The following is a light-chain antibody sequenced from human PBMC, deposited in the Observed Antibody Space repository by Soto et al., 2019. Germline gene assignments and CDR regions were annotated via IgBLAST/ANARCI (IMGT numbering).Light chain of an antibody. CDR3: QQYDKWPPIT. CDR1: QTVSTN. J-gene: IGKJ4*01. Sequence: EIVMTQSPATLSVSPGERATLSCRASQTVSTNFAWYQQRPGQAPRPLIYGASVRATGIPDRFSGSGSGTEFTLTISGLQSEDFAVYYCQQYDKWPPITFGGGTKVEI. V-gene: IGKV3-15*01. CDR2: GAS.